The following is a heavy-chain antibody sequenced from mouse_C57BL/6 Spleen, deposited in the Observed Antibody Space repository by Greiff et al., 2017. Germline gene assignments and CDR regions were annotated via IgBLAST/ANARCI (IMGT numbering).Heavy chain of an antibody. CDR3: ARHYYDYESFDY. CDR1: GFTFSSYG. CDR2: ISSGGSYT. V-gene: IGHV5-6*01. J-gene: IGHJ2*01. D-gene: IGHD2-4*01. Sequence: EVQRVESGGDLVKPGGSLKLSCAASGFTFSSYGMSWVRQTPDKRLEWVATISSGGSYTYYPDSVQGQVTISRDNAKNTLYLQMSSLKSEDTAMYYCARHYYDYESFDYWGQGTTLTVSS.